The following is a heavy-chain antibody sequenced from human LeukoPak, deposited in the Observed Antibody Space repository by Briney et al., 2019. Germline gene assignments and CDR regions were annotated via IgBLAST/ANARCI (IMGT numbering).Heavy chain of an antibody. J-gene: IGHJ6*02. CDR3: AKGGV. CDR2: IGNSGGRT. Sequence: VQPGGSLRLSCAASGFTFSSYAMSWVRQAPGKGPEWVSGIGNSGGRTFYADSVKGRFTISRDNSKNTLYLQMNSLRVEDTALYYCAKGGVWGQGIAVTVSS. CDR1: GFTFSSYA. V-gene: IGHV3-23*01.